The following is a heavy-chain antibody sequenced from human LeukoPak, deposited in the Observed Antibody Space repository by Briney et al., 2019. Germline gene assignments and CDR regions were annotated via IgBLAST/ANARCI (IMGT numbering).Heavy chain of an antibody. J-gene: IGHJ4*02. D-gene: IGHD5-12*01. V-gene: IGHV5-51*01. CDR3: ARANSGYAFFDY. CDR1: GYSFTTYW. CDR2: IYPGDSDT. Sequence: GESLKISCKGSGYSFTTYWIGWVRQTPGRGLEWMGIIYPGDSDTRSSPSFQGQVTISADKSISIAYLQWSSLKASDTAMYYCARANSGYAFFDYWGQGTLVTVSS.